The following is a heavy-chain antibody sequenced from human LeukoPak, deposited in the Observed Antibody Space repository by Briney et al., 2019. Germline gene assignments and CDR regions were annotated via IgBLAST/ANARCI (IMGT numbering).Heavy chain of an antibody. V-gene: IGHV3-30*18. D-gene: IGHD2-2*02. Sequence: GGSLRVSCAASGFTFSSYGMHWVRQAPGKGMEWVAVISYDGSNKYYADSVKGRFTISRDNSKNTLYLQMNSLRAEDTAVYYCAKVGTGGGIVVVPAAIQGYWGQGTLVTVSS. CDR2: ISYDGSNK. J-gene: IGHJ4*02. CDR3: AKVGTGGGIVVVPAAIQGY. CDR1: GFTFSSYG.